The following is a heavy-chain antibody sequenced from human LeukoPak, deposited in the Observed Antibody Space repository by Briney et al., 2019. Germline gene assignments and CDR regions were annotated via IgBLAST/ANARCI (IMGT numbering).Heavy chain of an antibody. V-gene: IGHV4-31*03. Sequence: SQTLSLTCTVSGGSISSGGYSWSWLRQHPGKGLEWIGYIYYSGSTYYNPSLKSRVTISVDTSKNQFSLKLSSVTAADTAVYYCARGGGYSGYDLDYWGQGTLVTVSS. CDR3: ARGGGYSGYDLDY. D-gene: IGHD5-12*01. CDR2: IYYSGST. J-gene: IGHJ4*02. CDR1: GGSISSGGYS.